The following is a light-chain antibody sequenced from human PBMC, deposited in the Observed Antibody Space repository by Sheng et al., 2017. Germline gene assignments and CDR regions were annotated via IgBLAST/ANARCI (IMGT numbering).Light chain of an antibody. V-gene: IGKV3-11*01. J-gene: IGKJ4*01. CDR2: GAS. CDR3: QQRAHWPPLT. CDR1: QSVSSD. Sequence: EFVLTQSPATLSMSPGERATLSCRASQSVSSDLAWYQQKPGQAPRLLFYGASTGASDIPARFSGSGSGTDFTLTISSLEPDDFAVYYCQQRAHWPPLTFGGGTKVEMK.